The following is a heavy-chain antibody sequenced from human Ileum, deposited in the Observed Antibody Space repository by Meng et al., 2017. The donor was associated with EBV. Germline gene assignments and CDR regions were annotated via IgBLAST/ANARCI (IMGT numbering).Heavy chain of an antibody. J-gene: IGHJ4*02. V-gene: IGHV4-4*02. CDR1: GDSIGSNNC. Sequence: QVQLKKSGPGLVKPSWTLSLTCAVSGDSIGSNNCWSWVREPPGKGLEWIGEIYHSGSTNYNPSFKSRVTMSVDKSKNQISLNLSSVTAADTAVYYCASGRDYAWHSWGRGTLVTVSS. CDR2: IYHSGST. CDR3: ASGRDYAWHS. D-gene: IGHD4-17*01.